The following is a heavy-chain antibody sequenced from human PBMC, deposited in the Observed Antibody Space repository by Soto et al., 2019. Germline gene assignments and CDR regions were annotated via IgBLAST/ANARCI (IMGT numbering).Heavy chain of an antibody. D-gene: IGHD4-4*01. Sequence: QVQLVQSGAEVKKPGASVKVSCKASGYTFTSYAMHWVRQAPGQRLEWMGWINAGNGNTKYSQKFQGRVTSTRDTSASKAYMELSSMRSEDTAVYYCASSYSNYALIDYYYYGMDVWGQGTTVTVSS. J-gene: IGHJ6*02. CDR3: ASSYSNYALIDYYYYGMDV. CDR1: GYTFTSYA. CDR2: INAGNGNT. V-gene: IGHV1-3*01.